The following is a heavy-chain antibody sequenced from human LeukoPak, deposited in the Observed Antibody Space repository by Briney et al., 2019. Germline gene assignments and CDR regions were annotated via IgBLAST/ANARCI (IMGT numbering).Heavy chain of an antibody. Sequence: PGGSLRLSCAASGFTFRNYYMSWVRQAPGKGLEWVSIIYSGGTTYYAESVKGRFTISRDNSKNTLYLQMNSLRVEDTAVYYCARDVRNRGGVDYFDYWGQGTLVTVSS. CDR3: ARDVRNRGGVDYFDY. D-gene: IGHD1-14*01. CDR2: IYSGGTT. J-gene: IGHJ4*02. V-gene: IGHV3-53*01. CDR1: GFTFRNYY.